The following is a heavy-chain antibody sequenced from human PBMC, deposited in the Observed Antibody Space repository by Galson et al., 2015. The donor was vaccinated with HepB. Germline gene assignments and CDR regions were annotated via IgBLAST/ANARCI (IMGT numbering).Heavy chain of an antibody. CDR2: ISAYNGNT. D-gene: IGHD2-15*01. CDR3: ARDAGCSGGSCYFGRLDY. J-gene: IGHJ4*02. Sequence: SVKVSCKASGYTFTSYGISWVRQAPGQGLEWMGWISAYNGNTNYAQKLQGRVTMTTDTSTSTAYMELRSLRSDDTAVYYCARDAGCSGGSCYFGRLDYWGQGTLVTVSS. V-gene: IGHV1-18*01. CDR1: GYTFTSYG.